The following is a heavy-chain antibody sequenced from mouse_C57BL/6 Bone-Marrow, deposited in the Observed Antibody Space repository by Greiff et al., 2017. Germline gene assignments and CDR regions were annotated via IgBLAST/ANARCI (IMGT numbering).Heavy chain of an antibody. Sequence: DVMLVESGGGLVKPGGSLKLSCAASGFTFSDYGMHWVRQAPEKGLEWVAYISSGSSTIYYADTVKGRFTISRDNAKNTLFLQMTSLRSEDTAMYYCARETTPSWFAYWGQGTLVTVSA. J-gene: IGHJ3*01. D-gene: IGHD1-1*01. CDR1: GFTFSDYG. CDR3: ARETTPSWFAY. V-gene: IGHV5-17*01. CDR2: ISSGSSTI.